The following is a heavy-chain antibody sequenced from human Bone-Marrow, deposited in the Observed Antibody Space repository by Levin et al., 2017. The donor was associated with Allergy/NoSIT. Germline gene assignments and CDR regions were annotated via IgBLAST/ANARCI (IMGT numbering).Heavy chain of an antibody. CDR3: ARESGTYSSWFDP. CDR2: VYYNGDT. Sequence: SETLSLTCTVAGGSITGSNNYWGWLRQPPGKGLEWIGGVYYNGDTLYNPSLETRVTISVDTSKNQFPLKLTSVTAAATAVYYCARESGTYSSWFDPWGQGTLVSVSS. J-gene: IGHJ5*02. CDR1: GGSITGSNNY. D-gene: IGHD1-26*01. V-gene: IGHV4-39*06.